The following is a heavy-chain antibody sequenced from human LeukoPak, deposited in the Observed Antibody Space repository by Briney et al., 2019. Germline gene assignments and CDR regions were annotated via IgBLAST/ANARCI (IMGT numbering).Heavy chain of an antibody. J-gene: IGHJ5*02. CDR1: GYTFTSYD. CDR3: VRSFPRYIPVAGMGGGS. V-gene: IGHV1-8*01. D-gene: IGHD6-19*01. Sequence: GASVKVSCKASGYTFTSYDIHWVRQATGQGLEWMGRMNPNRGDTDYAQKFQGRVTMTRDTSVSTAYMELSSLRSEDTALYYCVRSFPRYIPVAGMGGGSWGQGTLVTVSS. CDR2: MNPNRGDT.